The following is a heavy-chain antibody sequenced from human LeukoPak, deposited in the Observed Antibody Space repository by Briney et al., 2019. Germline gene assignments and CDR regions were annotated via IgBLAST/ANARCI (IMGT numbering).Heavy chain of an antibody. J-gene: IGHJ3*02. Sequence: GGSLRLSCAAPGFTFSNYAMNWSRQAPGTGLELVSHITGSGDNSYYTDSVKGRFTLSRDNSKNTLFLQMNSLRAEDTAVYYCTRDEGLVAGIWRALDIWGQGTMVTVSS. CDR1: GFTFSNYA. CDR3: TRDEGLVAGIWRALDI. D-gene: IGHD6-19*01. V-gene: IGHV3-23*01. CDR2: ITGSGDNS.